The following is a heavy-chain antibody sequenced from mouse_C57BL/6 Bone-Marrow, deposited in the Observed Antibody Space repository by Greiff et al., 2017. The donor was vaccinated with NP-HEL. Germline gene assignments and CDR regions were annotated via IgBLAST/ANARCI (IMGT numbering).Heavy chain of an antibody. CDR2: INPNNGGT. J-gene: IGHJ1*03. CDR1: GYTFTDYY. CDR3: ASRLRPWYFDV. D-gene: IGHD2-4*01. Sequence: EVQLQQSGPELVKPGASVKISCKASGYTFTDYYMNWVKQSHGKSLEWIGDINPNNGGTSYNQKFKGKATLTVDKSSSTAYMELRSLTSEDSAVYYCASRLRPWYFDVWGTGTTVTVSS. V-gene: IGHV1-26*01.